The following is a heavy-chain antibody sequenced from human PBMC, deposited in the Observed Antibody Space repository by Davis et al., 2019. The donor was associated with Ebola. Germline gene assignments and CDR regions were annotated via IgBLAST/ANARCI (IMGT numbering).Heavy chain of an antibody. Sequence: ASVKVSCKASGFTFTNSAIQWVRQARGQRLEWMGWISAYNGNTKYSQKLQGRVTMTTDTSTSTAYMELRSLRSDDTAVYYCAREKLGGSADCWGQGTLVIVSS. D-gene: IGHD3-3*01. J-gene: IGHJ4*02. CDR3: AREKLGGSADC. CDR1: GFTFTNSA. V-gene: IGHV1-18*01. CDR2: ISAYNGNT.